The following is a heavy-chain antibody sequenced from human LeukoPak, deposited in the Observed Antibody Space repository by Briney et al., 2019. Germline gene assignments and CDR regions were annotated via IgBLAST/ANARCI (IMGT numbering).Heavy chain of an antibody. Sequence: SETLSLTCTVSGGSISGSSYYWVWIRQPPGKRLEWIGTIYHTGSTYYNPSLKSRVAISVDTSKSHLSLKLTSVTAADTAVYFCARHWGSTMTHLVYWGQGTLVTVSS. CDR1: GGSISGSSYY. D-gene: IGHD3-22*01. J-gene: IGHJ4*02. V-gene: IGHV4-39*01. CDR3: ARHWGSTMTHLVY. CDR2: IYHTGST.